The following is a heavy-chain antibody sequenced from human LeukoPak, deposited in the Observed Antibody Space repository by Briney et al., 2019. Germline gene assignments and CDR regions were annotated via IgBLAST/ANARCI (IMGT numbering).Heavy chain of an antibody. J-gene: IGHJ3*02. V-gene: IGHV3-11*04. D-gene: IGHD6-6*01. Sequence: PGGSLRLSCVVSGFSISDSYMTWIRQTPGKGLEWLAYISGSGSDIYFADSVKGRFTISRDNAKNSLYLQMNCLRAEDTAVYYCARRYSGSVHDAFDIWGQGTMVTVSS. CDR3: ARRYSGSVHDAFDI. CDR1: GFSISDSY. CDR2: ISGSGSDI.